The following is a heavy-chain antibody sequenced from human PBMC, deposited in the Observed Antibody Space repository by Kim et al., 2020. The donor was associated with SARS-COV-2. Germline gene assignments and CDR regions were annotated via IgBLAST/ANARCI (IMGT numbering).Heavy chain of an antibody. D-gene: IGHD6-13*01. Sequence: GSVNGLVTISRDNAKNSLYLQMNSLRAADTAVYYCARSIKASWYVDAFDIWGQGTMVTVSS. CDR3: ARSIKASWYVDAFDI. J-gene: IGHJ3*02. V-gene: IGHV3-21*01.